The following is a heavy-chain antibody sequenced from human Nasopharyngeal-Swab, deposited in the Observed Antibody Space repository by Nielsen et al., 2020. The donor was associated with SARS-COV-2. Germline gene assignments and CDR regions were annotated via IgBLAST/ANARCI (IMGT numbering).Heavy chain of an antibody. J-gene: IGHJ6*02. D-gene: IGHD3-3*01. CDR1: GFTFNNYN. CDR2: ISSSGSYI. CDR3: ARDGLDYDFWSAYFMDV. Sequence: GGSLRLSCAASGFTFNNYNFNWVRQAPGQGLEWVSSISSSGSYIYYADSVKGRFTISRDNAKNSLYLQMNSLRAEDTAVYYCARDGLDYDFWSAYFMDVWGQGTTVTVSS. V-gene: IGHV3-21*01.